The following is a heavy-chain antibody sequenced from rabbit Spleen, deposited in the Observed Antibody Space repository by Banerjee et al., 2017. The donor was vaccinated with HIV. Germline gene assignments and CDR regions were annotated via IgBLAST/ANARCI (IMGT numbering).Heavy chain of an antibody. V-gene: IGHV1S45*01. CDR2: IYADRSGST. Sequence: QEQLVESGGGLVQPGGSLTLSCKASGFDFSTSYYMCWVRQTPGKGLECIACIYADRSGSTYYANWAKGRFTISRTSSTTVTLQMTSLTAADTATYFCARDLVAVIGWNFNLWGPGT. CDR1: GFDFSTSYY. CDR3: ARDLVAVIGWNFNL. D-gene: IGHD1-1*01. J-gene: IGHJ4*01.